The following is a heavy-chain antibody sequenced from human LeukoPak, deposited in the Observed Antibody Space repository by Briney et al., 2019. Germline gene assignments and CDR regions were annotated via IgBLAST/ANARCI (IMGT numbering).Heavy chain of an antibody. V-gene: IGHV1-18*01. CDR3: ARDRDSYGYFGGDRAFDY. D-gene: IGHD5-18*01. CDR2: ISAYNGNT. CDR1: GYTFTSYG. J-gene: IGHJ4*02. Sequence: ASVKVSCKASGYTFTSYGISWVRQAPGQGLEWMGWISAYNGNTNYAQKLQGRVTMTTDTSTSTAYMELRSLRSDDTAVYYCARDRDSYGYFGGDRAFDYWAREPWSPSPQ.